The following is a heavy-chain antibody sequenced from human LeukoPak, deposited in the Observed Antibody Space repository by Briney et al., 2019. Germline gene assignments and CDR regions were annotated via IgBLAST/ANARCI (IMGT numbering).Heavy chain of an antibody. CDR1: GFTFSRYS. V-gene: IGHV3-48*04. Sequence: GGSLRLSCAPSGFTFSRYSMNWVRQAPGKGLEWVSYISSRGGTIYYADSVKGRFTISRDNAKNSLYLQMNSLRAEDTAVYYCAREEVGLGDDFDYWGQGTLVTVSS. CDR2: ISSRGGTI. CDR3: AREEVGLGDDFDY. D-gene: IGHD4-17*01. J-gene: IGHJ4*02.